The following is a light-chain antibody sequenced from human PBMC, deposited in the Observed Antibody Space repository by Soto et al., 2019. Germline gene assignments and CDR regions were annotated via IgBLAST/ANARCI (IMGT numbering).Light chain of an antibody. CDR2: EVS. J-gene: IGLJ3*02. V-gene: IGLV2-14*01. CDR3: SSYTSSSTLV. CDR1: SSDVGGYNY. Sequence: QSVLTQPASVSGSPGQSITISCTGTSSDVGGYNYVSWYQQHPGKAPKLMIYEVSNRPSGVSNRFSGSKSGNTASLTISGLQAEDEADSYCSSYTSSSTLVFGGETKLTVL.